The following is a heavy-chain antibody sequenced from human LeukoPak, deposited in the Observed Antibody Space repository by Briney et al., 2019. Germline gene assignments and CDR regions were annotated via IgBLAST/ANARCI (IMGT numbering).Heavy chain of an antibody. Sequence: ASVKVSCKASGYTFTGYYMHWVRQAPGQGLEWMGRLNPNSGGTNYEQKFQGRVTMTRDTSISTAYMELSRLRSDDTAVYYCASSSGYYYVADYWGQGTLVTVSS. CDR2: LNPNSGGT. J-gene: IGHJ4*02. V-gene: IGHV1-2*06. CDR1: GYTFTGYY. D-gene: IGHD3-22*01. CDR3: ASSSGYYYVADY.